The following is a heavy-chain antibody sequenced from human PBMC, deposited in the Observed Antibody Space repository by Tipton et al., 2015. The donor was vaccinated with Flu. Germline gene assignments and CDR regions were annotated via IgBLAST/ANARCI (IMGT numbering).Heavy chain of an antibody. CDR1: GYSIRSAYY. CDR3: ARHTGDSVRGVIDY. CDR2: IYHSGTT. J-gene: IGHJ4*02. Sequence: TLSLTCSVSGYSIRSAYYWGWARRPPGKGLEWIGTIYHSGTTYYNPSLKSRLTISVDTSKNQFSLRLSSVTAADTAVYYCARHTGDSVRGVIDYWGQGTLVTVSS. D-gene: IGHD3-10*02. V-gene: IGHV4-38-2*01.